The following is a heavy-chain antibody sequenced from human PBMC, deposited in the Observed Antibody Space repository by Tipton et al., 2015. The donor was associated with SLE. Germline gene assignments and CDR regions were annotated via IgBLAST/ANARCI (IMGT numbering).Heavy chain of an antibody. D-gene: IGHD3-10*01. V-gene: IGHV3-30*03. CDR3: GGDGY. J-gene: IGHJ4*02. Sequence: SLRLSCAASAFTISYYGMHWVRQTPGKGLEWVAAIPKDGGNKYYADSVKGRFTVSRDNSKNTLYVQMNSLRPEDTAVYYCGGDGYWGQGTLVTVSS. CDR2: IPKDGGNK. CDR1: AFTISYYG.